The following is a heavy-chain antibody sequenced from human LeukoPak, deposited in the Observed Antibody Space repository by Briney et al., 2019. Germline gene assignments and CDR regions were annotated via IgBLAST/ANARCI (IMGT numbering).Heavy chain of an antibody. CDR3: AKGLRRGYSGYAIDY. J-gene: IGHJ4*02. CDR1: GFTVSSNY. D-gene: IGHD5-12*01. CDR2: IYSGGST. V-gene: IGHV3-66*01. Sequence: GGSLRLSCAASGFTVSSNYMSWVRQAPGKGLEWVSVIYSGGSTYYADSVKGRFTISRDNSKNTLYLQMNSLRAEDTAVYYCAKGLRRGYSGYAIDYWGQGTLVTVSS.